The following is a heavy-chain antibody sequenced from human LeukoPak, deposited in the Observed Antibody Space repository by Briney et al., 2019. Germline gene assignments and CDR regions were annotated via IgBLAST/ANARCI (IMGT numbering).Heavy chain of an antibody. Sequence: ASVKVSCKASGYTFTSYGISWVRQAPGQGLEWMGWISAYNGNTNYAQKLQGRVTMTTDTSTSTAYMELRSLRSDDTAVYYCARDRGDYYGSGSHYADYWGQGTLVTVSS. D-gene: IGHD3-10*01. J-gene: IGHJ4*02. V-gene: IGHV1-18*01. CDR3: ARDRGDYYGSGSHYADY. CDR2: ISAYNGNT. CDR1: GYTFTSYG.